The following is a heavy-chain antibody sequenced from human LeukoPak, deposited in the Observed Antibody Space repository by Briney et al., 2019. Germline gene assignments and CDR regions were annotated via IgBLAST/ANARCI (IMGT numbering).Heavy chain of an antibody. Sequence: PGGSLRLSCAASGFTVTNGYMSWVRQAPGKGLEWASVIYSGGTTYYADSVTGRFTISRDNSKNTLYLQVNSLTVEDTAVYYCARVGGSGYYYFDYWGQGTLVTVSS. CDR1: GFTVTNGY. D-gene: IGHD3-10*01. CDR3: ARVGGSGYYYFDY. V-gene: IGHV3-53*01. CDR2: IYSGGTT. J-gene: IGHJ4*02.